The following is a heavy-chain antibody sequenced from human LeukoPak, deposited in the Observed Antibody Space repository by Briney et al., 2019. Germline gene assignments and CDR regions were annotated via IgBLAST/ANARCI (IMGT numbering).Heavy chain of an antibody. CDR3: AKGLYDFWSGYRDAFDI. CDR1: GFTFSNYG. Sequence: GGSLNLSCAASGFTFSNYGMHWVGQAPGKGLEWVSFIRYDGSNKYYADSVKGRFTISRDNSQNTLYLQMNSLRPEDTAVYYCAKGLYDFWSGYRDAFDIWGQGTMVTVSS. D-gene: IGHD3-3*01. V-gene: IGHV3-30*02. CDR2: IRYDGSNK. J-gene: IGHJ3*02.